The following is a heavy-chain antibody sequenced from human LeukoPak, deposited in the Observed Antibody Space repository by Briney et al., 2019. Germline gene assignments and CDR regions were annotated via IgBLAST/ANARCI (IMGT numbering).Heavy chain of an antibody. J-gene: IGHJ4*02. CDR1: GFTFSSYW. D-gene: IGHD6-6*01. CDR3: ARLQPYNSSDY. V-gene: IGHV3-74*01. Sequence: GGSLRLSCAASGFTFSSYWMHWVRQAPGKGLVWVSRISTDGSSTTYADSVKGRFTISRDNAKNTLYLQMNSLRAEDTALYYCARLQPYNSSDYWGQGTLVTVSS. CDR2: ISTDGSST.